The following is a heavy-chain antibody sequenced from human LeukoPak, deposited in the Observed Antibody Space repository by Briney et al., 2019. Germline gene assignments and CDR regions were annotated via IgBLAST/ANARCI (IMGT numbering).Heavy chain of an antibody. CDR2: ISSSSSYV. Sequence: GGSLRLSCAASGFTFSSYSMNWVRQAPGKGLEWVSSISSSSSYVYYADSVKGRFTISRDNAKNSLYLQMNSLRAEDTAVYYCGREGRLGATDYWGQGTLVTVSS. CDR1: GFTFSSYS. J-gene: IGHJ4*02. D-gene: IGHD1-26*01. V-gene: IGHV3-21*01. CDR3: GREGRLGATDY.